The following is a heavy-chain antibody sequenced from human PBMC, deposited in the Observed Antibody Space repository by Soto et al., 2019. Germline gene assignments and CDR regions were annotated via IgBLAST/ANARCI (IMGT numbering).Heavy chain of an antibody. Sequence: QVQLVQSGAEEKKPGASVKVSCKASGYTFTSYAMHWVRQAPGQRLEWMGWINAGNGNTKYSQKFQGRVTITRDTSASTAYMALSSLRSEDTAVYYCPRGVAPYYFDYWGQGTLVTVSS. CDR2: INAGNGNT. V-gene: IGHV1-3*05. J-gene: IGHJ4*02. CDR1: GYTFTSYA. CDR3: PRGVAPYYFDY. D-gene: IGHD2-15*01.